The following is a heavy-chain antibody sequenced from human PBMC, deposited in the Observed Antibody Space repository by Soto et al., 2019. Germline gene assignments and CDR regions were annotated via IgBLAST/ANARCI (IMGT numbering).Heavy chain of an antibody. CDR2: ISGSDGKT. V-gene: IGHV3-23*01. CDR3: ARWSYLDY. D-gene: IGHD3-3*01. Sequence: GGSLRLSCAASVFSFGGYALSWVRQAPGKGLEWVSTISGSDGKTFYADSVKGRFSISRDTSQSTLYLQMNSLRADDTAMYYCARWSYLDYWGQGTRVTVSS. CDR1: VFSFGGYA. J-gene: IGHJ4*02.